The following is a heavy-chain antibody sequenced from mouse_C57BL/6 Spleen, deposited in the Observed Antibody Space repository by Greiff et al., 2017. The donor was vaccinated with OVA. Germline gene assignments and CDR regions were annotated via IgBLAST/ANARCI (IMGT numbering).Heavy chain of an antibody. CDR3: ARHERDSNCLAY. CDR1: GFTFSSYG. CDR2: LSSGGSYT. Sequence: EVKVVESGGDLVKPGGSLKLSCAASGFTFSSYGMSWVRQTPDKRLEWVATLSSGGSYTYYPDSVKGRFTISRDNAKNTLYLQMSSLKSEDTAMYYCARHERDSNCLAYWGQGTLVTVSA. D-gene: IGHD2-5*01. J-gene: IGHJ3*01. V-gene: IGHV5-6*01.